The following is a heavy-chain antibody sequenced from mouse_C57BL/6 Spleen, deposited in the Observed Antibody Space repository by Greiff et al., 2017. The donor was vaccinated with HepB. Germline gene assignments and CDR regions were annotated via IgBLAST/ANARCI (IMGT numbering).Heavy chain of an antibody. V-gene: IGHV1-72*01. D-gene: IGHD1-1*01. Sequence: QVQLQQSGAELVKPGASVKLSCKASGYTFTSYWMHWVKQRPGRGLEWIGRIDPNSGGTKYNEKFKSKATLTVDKPSSTAYMQLSSLTSEDSAVYYCARGLNYGSSLGYYAMDYWGQGTSVTVSS. CDR2: IDPNSGGT. J-gene: IGHJ4*01. CDR3: ARGLNYGSSLGYYAMDY. CDR1: GYTFTSYW.